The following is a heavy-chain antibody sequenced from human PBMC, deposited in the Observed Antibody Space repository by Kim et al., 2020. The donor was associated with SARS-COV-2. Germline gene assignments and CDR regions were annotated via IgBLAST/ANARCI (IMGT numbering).Heavy chain of an antibody. CDR2: INHSGST. D-gene: IGHD5-18*01. J-gene: IGHJ4*02. V-gene: IGHV4-34*01. CDR1: GGSFSGYY. CDR3: ARGGVADTAAEFDY. Sequence: SETLSLTCAVYGGSFSGYYWSWIRQPPGKGLEWIGEINHSGSTNYNPSLKSRVTISVDTSKNQFSLKLSSVTAADTAVYYCARGGVADTAAEFDYWGQGTLVTVSS.